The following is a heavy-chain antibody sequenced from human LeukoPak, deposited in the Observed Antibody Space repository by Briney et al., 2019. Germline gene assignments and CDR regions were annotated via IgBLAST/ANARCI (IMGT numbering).Heavy chain of an antibody. CDR1: GFTFGDHG. D-gene: IGHD1-26*01. Sequence: GGSLRLSCTTSGFTFGDHGVSWFRQAPGKGPEWISFIKTKTYGGTTEYAASVKGRFTISRDDSTGIAYLQMDSLEPEDTAVYYCSRGVIVGAAYFDYWGQGTLVTVSS. J-gene: IGHJ4*02. CDR3: SRGVIVGAAYFDY. CDR2: IKTKTYGGTT. V-gene: IGHV3-49*03.